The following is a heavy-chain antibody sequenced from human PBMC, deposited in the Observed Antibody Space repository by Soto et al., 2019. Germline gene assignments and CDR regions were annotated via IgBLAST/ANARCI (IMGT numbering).Heavy chain of an antibody. CDR1: GGTFSSYA. Sequence: QVQLVQSGAEVKKPGSSVKVSCKASGGTFSSYAISWVRQAPGQGLEWMGGIIPISDTTNYEQKFQGRVTSPAEAYTGTAYMELSSLRSEDTAVYYCARSQGSSTSLEIYYYYYSGMDVWGQGTTVTVSS. J-gene: IGHJ6*02. CDR2: IIPISDTT. V-gene: IGHV1-69*01. CDR3: ARSQGSSTSLEIYYYYYSGMDV. D-gene: IGHD2-2*01.